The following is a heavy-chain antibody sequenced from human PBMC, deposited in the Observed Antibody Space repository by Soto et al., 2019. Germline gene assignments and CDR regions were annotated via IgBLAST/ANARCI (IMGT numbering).Heavy chain of an antibody. J-gene: IGHJ4*02. D-gene: IGHD6-19*01. CDR1: GASISAYA. V-gene: IGHV4-4*07. CDR3: ARGPYSSGWYVVDY. Sequence: SATLSLTCTVSGASISAYAWSWIRQPAGKGLEWIGRLYSSGNTNYNPSFKSRLTMSADTSKNQFSLKLSSVTAADTAVYYCARGPYSSGWYVVDYWGQGTLVTVSS. CDR2: LYSSGNT.